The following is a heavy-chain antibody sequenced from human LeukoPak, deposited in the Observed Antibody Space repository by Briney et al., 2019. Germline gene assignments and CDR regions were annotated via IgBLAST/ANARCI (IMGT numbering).Heavy chain of an antibody. CDR3: ARAPHYTVTTVDYFDY. Sequence: ASAKVSCKASGYTFTSYDINWVRQPTRQGLEWMGWMNPNSGNTGYAHKFQGRLTMIRDSSISTAYMELSSMRSEDTAVYYCARAPHYTVTTVDYFDYWGQGTLVTVSS. J-gene: IGHJ4*02. CDR1: GYTFTSYD. CDR2: MNPNSGNT. V-gene: IGHV1-8*01. D-gene: IGHD4-17*01.